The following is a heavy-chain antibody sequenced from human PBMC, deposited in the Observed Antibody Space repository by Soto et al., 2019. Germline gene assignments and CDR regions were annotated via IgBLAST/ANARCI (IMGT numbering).Heavy chain of an antibody. Sequence: ASVKVSCKASGHTFTSYGISWVRQAPGQGLEWMGWISAYNGNTNYAQKLQGRVTMTTDTSTSTAYMELRSLRSDDTAVYYCARETSLRYFDWFPDAFDIWGQGKMVTVSS. CDR1: GHTFTSYG. J-gene: IGHJ3*02. CDR2: ISAYNGNT. CDR3: ARETSLRYFDWFPDAFDI. V-gene: IGHV1-18*01. D-gene: IGHD3-9*01.